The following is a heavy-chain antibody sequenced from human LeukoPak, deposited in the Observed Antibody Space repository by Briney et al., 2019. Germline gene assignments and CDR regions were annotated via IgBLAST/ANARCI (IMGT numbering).Heavy chain of an antibody. D-gene: IGHD5-24*01. J-gene: IGHJ5*02. CDR3: ARGQLWQTGWFDP. CDR1: GFTFSSYS. Sequence: GGSLRLSCAASGFTFSSYSMNWVRQAPGKGLEWVSYISSSSSTIYYADSVKGRFTISRDNAKNSLYLQMNSLRPEDTAVYYCARGQLWQTGWFDPWGQGTLVTVSS. V-gene: IGHV3-48*01. CDR2: ISSSSSTI.